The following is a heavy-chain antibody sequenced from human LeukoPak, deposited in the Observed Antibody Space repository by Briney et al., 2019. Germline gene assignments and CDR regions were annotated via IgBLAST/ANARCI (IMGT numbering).Heavy chain of an antibody. CDR1: GFTFSDYG. CDR3: ASEYDSSGYYWAY. D-gene: IGHD3-22*01. Sequence: GGSLRLSCANSGFTFSDYGFHWVRQPPGKGLEWVAVISYDGSDIHYADSVKGRFTISRDNAKNTLYLQMNSLRAEDTAVYYCASEYDSSGYYWAYWGQGTLVTVSS. J-gene: IGHJ4*02. CDR2: ISYDGSDI. V-gene: IGHV3-30*03.